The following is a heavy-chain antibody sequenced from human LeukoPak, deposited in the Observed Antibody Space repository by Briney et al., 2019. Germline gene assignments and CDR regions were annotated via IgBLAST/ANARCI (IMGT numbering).Heavy chain of an antibody. CDR1: GGSISGTNY. CDR3: ASGLPAAPGWFDP. J-gene: IGHJ5*02. D-gene: IGHD2-2*01. CDR2: MYYGGST. Sequence: SETLSLTCTVSGGSISGTNYWGWIRQPPGKGLEWIGSMYYGGSTYYNPSLKSRVTISVDTSKNQFSLKLTSVTAADTAMYYCASGLPAAPGWFDPWGQGTLVTVSS. V-gene: IGHV4-39*01.